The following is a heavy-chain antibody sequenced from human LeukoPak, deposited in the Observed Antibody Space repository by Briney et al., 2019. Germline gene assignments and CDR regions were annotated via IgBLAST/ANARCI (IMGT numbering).Heavy chain of an antibody. CDR2: ISGSGGST. D-gene: IGHD3-3*01. J-gene: IGHJ4*02. Sequence: GGSLRLSCAASGFTFSSYAMSWVRQAPGKGLEWVSAISGSGGSTYYADSVKGRFTISRDNSKNTLYLQMNSLRAEDTAVYYCAKTSVTIFGVVNNYFDYWGQGTLVTVSS. CDR1: GFTFSSYA. V-gene: IGHV3-23*01. CDR3: AKTSVTIFGVVNNYFDY.